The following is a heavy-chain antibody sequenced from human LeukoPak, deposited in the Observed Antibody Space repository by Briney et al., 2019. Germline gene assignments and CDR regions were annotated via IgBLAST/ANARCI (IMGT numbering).Heavy chain of an antibody. CDR3: AKPVQRGVYNWNYLGWFDP. CDR1: GFTFSSYG. D-gene: IGHD1-7*01. J-gene: IGHJ5*02. CDR2: IRYDGSIK. V-gene: IGHV3-30*02. Sequence: GGSLRLSCAASGFTFSSYGLHWVRQAPGKGLEWVAFIRYDGSIKYYADSVKGRFTISRDNSKITLYLQMHSLRAEDTAVYYCAKPVQRGVYNWNYLGWFDPWGLGTLVTVSS.